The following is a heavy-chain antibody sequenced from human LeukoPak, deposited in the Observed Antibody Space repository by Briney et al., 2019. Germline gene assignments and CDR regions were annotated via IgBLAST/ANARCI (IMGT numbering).Heavy chain of an antibody. CDR1: GFTFDDYA. CDR2: ISWNSGSI. D-gene: IGHD6-13*01. CDR3: ARETGYSTSWYAYYFDY. Sequence: GRSLRLSCAASGFTFDDYAMHWVRQAPGKGLEWVSGISWNSGSIGYADSVKGRFTISRDNAKNSLYLQMNSLRVEDTAMYYCARETGYSTSWYAYYFDYWGQGTLVTVAS. V-gene: IGHV3-9*01. J-gene: IGHJ4*02.